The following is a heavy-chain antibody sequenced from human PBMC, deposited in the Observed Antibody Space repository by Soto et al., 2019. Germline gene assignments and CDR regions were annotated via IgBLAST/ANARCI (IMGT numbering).Heavy chain of an antibody. CDR2: IYYSGST. CDR3: ARIITMVRGVIMSRFDP. Sequence: QVQLQESGPGLVKPSETLSLTCTVSGGSISSYYWSWIRQPPGKGLEWIGYIYYSGSTNYNPSLKIRVTISVDPSKNQFSLKLSSVTAADTAVYYCARIITMVRGVIMSRFDPWGQGTLVTVSS. J-gene: IGHJ5*02. V-gene: IGHV4-59*01. D-gene: IGHD3-10*01. CDR1: GGSISSYY.